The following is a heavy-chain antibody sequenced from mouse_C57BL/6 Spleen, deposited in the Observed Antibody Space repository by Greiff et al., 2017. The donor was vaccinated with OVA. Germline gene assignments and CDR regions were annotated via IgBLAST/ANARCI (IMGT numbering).Heavy chain of an antibody. CDR2: IRLKSDNYAP. D-gene: IGHD1-1*01. V-gene: IGHV6-3*01. J-gene: IGHJ2*01. CDR3: KGGGLLYFDY. Sequence: EVKLVESGGGLVQPGGSMKLSCVSSGFTFSNYWMNWVRQSPETGLEWVAQIRLKSDNYAPHYSESVKGRFTISRDDSKSSGYLQMNNLRAEDTGMYYCKGGGLLYFDYWGKGTTLTVSS. CDR1: GFTFSNYW.